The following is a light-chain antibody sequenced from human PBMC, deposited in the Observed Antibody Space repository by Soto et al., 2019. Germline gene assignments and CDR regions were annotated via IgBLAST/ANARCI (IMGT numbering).Light chain of an antibody. V-gene: IGLV2-14*01. Sequence: QSALTQPASVSGSPGQSITFSCTGTSSDVGGYNYVSWYQQHPGKAPKLMIYDVSNRPSGVSNRFSGSKSGNTASLTISGLQAEDEADYYCSSYTSSSRYVFGTGTKLTVL. CDR1: SSDVGGYNY. CDR2: DVS. CDR3: SSYTSSSRYV. J-gene: IGLJ1*01.